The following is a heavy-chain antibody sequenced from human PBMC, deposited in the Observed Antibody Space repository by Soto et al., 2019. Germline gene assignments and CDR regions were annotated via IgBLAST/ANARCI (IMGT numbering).Heavy chain of an antibody. CDR2: ISYDGSNK. V-gene: IGHV3-30*18. J-gene: IGHJ4*02. CDR3: AKEKVRSGYYDSIGYYYYFDY. Sequence: GGSLRLSCAASGFTFSSYGMHWVRQAPGKGLEWVAVISYDGSNKYYADSVKGRFTISRDNSKNTLYLQMNSLRAEDTAVYYCAKEKVRSGYYDSIGYYYYFDYWGQGTLVTVSS. CDR1: GFTFSSYG. D-gene: IGHD3-22*01.